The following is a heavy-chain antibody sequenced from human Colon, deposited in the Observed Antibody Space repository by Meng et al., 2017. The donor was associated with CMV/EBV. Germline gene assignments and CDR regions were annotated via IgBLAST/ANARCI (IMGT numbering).Heavy chain of an antibody. Sequence: QVQLVRYGAEVKKPGASVKVSCKTSGYTFTNFGISWVRQAPGQGLEWMAYISPYNGDTNYAQRFQGRVALTTDTSTSTVYMELGSLTSDDTAMYYCARELARGGYWGQGTLVTVSS. CDR3: ARELARGGY. J-gene: IGHJ4*02. CDR2: ISPYNGDT. CDR1: GYTFTNFG. V-gene: IGHV1-18*01.